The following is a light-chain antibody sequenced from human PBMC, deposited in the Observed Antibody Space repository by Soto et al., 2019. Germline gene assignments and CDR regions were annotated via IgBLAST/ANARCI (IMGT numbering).Light chain of an antibody. Sequence: EIVLTQSPGTLSLSPGERATLSCRASQSVSSNYVDWYQQKPGQAPRLLIYGASSRATGIPDRFSGSGSGTDFTLTISRLEPEDFAVYYCHQYGMSPHTFGQGTKLEIK. CDR1: QSVSSNY. J-gene: IGKJ2*01. CDR3: HQYGMSPHT. V-gene: IGKV3-20*01. CDR2: GAS.